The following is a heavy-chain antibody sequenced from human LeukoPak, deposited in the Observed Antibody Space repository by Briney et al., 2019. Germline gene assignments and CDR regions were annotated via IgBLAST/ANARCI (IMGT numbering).Heavy chain of an antibody. J-gene: IGHJ6*02. CDR1: GGSISSSSYY. V-gene: IGHV4-39*01. CDR2: TYYSGST. D-gene: IGHD3-9*01. CDR3: ARYDEKYDKKHYYYYYGMDV. Sequence: SETLSLTCTVSGGSISSSSYYWGWIRQPPGKGLEWIGSTYYSGSTYYNPSLKSRVTISVDTSKNQFSLKLSSVTAADTAVYYCARYDEKYDKKHYYYYYGMDVWGQGTTVTVSS.